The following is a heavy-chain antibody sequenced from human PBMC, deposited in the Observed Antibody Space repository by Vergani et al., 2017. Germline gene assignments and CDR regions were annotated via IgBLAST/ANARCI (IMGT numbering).Heavy chain of an antibody. J-gene: IGHJ5*02. CDR2: ISSSSSYI. V-gene: IGHV3-21*04. Sequence: EVQLVESGGGLVKRGGSLRLSCAASGFTFSSYSMNWVRQAPGKGLEWVSSISSSSSYIHYSDSLKGRFTISRDNAKSSLYLQMNSLRAEDTATYYCGRKQSPASLMDKPIDIWGQGTLVTVSS. D-gene: IGHD1/OR15-1a*01. CDR1: GFTFSSYS. CDR3: GRKQSPASLMDKPIDI.